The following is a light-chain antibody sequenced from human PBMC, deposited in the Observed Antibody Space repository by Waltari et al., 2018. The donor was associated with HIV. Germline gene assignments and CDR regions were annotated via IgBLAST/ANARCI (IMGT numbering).Light chain of an antibody. CDR2: QVK. Sequence: QSALAQPASVSGPPGQSITISCTGTSTDIGAYTYLSWYQKHPARAPKVIIYQVKSRPSGVSDRFSGSKSGNTASLTISGLQAEDEADYYCSSYTTSSTYVFGRGTTVSVL. CDR1: STDIGAYTY. J-gene: IGLJ1*01. V-gene: IGLV2-14*01. CDR3: SSYTTSSTYV.